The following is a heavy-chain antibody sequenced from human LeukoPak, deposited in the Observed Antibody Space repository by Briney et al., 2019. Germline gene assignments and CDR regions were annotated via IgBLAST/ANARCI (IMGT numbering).Heavy chain of an antibody. J-gene: IGHJ4*02. D-gene: IGHD6-13*01. V-gene: IGHV1-8*01. Sequence: ASVKVSCKASGYTFTSYDINWVRQATGQGLEWMGWMNPTSGNTGYAQKFQGRVTMTRNTSISTAYMEPSSLRSEDTAVYYCARVEGRRIAAAGYWGQGTLVTVSS. CDR1: GYTFTSYD. CDR2: MNPTSGNT. CDR3: ARVEGRRIAAAGY.